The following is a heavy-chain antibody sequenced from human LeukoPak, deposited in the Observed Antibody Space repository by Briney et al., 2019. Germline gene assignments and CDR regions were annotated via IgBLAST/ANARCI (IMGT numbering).Heavy chain of an antibody. CDR2: IWYDGSNK. CDR1: GFTFRNYG. Sequence: PGRSLRLSCVASGFTFRNYGMHWVRQAPGKGLEWVAVIWYDGSNKYYADSVKGRFTISRDNAKNSLYLQMNSLRAEDTAVYYCARKGNGPDPSAPGEYYFDYWGQGTLVTVSS. CDR3: ARKGNGPDPSAPGEYYFDY. J-gene: IGHJ4*02. D-gene: IGHD3-10*01. V-gene: IGHV3-33*01.